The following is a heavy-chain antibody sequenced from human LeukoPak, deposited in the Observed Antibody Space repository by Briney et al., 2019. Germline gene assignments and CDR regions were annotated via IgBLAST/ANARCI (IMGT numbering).Heavy chain of an antibody. CDR2: IYTSGST. CDR1: GGSISSGSYY. V-gene: IGHV4-61*02. Sequence: PSETLSLTCTVSGGSISSGSYYWSWIRQPAGKGLEWIGRIYTSGSTNYNPSLKSRVTISVDTSKNQFSLKLSSVTAADTAVYYCARIVVVTDDAFDSWGQGTMVTVSS. CDR3: ARIVVVTDDAFDS. J-gene: IGHJ3*02. D-gene: IGHD2-21*02.